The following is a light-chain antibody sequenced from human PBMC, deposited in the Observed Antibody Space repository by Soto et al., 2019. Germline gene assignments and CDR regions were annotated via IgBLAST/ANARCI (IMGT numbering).Light chain of an antibody. CDR2: GTS. Sequence: DIQLTQSPSSLSASVGDRVTITCRASQSIGNSLNWYQQKPGTAPNLLIYGTSSLQNGVPSRFGGSGSGTDFTLTISSLQREDLATYYCQQSYSSSWTFGQGTKVAIK. CDR3: QQSYSSSWT. V-gene: IGKV1-39*01. J-gene: IGKJ1*01. CDR1: QSIGNS.